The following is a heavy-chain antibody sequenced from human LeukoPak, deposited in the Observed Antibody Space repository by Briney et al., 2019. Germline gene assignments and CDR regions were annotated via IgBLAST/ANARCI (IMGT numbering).Heavy chain of an antibody. CDR2: ISGSGGST. J-gene: IGHJ4*02. V-gene: IGHV3-23*01. CDR3: ARASNWNYRDYFDY. D-gene: IGHD1-7*01. CDR1: GFTFSSYA. Sequence: TGGSLRLSCAASGFTFSSYAMSWVRQAPGKGLEWVSAISGSGGSTYYADSVKGRFTISRDNSKNTLYLQMNSLRAEDTAVYYCARASNWNYRDYFDYWGQGTLVTVSS.